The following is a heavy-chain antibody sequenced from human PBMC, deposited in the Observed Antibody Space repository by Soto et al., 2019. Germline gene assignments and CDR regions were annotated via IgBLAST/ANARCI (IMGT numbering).Heavy chain of an antibody. J-gene: IGHJ6*02. CDR1: GGSISSGDYY. Sequence: PSETLSLTCTVSGGSISSGDYYWSWIRQPPGKGLEWIGYIYYSGSTYYNPSLKSRVTISVDTSKDQFSLKLSSVTAADTAVYYCARDFTDSSGPTLGMGVWGQGTKVTVSS. V-gene: IGHV4-30-4*01. CDR2: IYYSGST. CDR3: ARDFTDSSGPTLGMGV. D-gene: IGHD6-19*01.